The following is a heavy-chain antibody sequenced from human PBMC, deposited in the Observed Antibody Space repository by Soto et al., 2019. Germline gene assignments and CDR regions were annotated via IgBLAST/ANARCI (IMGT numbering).Heavy chain of an antibody. V-gene: IGHV4-31*03. D-gene: IGHD6-19*01. CDR2: TYYSENT. CDR1: GGSISSGFYY. CDR3: ARLSSSGWPIDS. J-gene: IGHJ4*02. Sequence: ILSLTCTVPGGSISSGFYYWNWIRQHPGKGLEWIGYTYYSENTYYNPSLNSRITISADTSKNQFSLKLSSVTAADTAVYYCARLSSSGWPIDSWGQGTLVTVPS.